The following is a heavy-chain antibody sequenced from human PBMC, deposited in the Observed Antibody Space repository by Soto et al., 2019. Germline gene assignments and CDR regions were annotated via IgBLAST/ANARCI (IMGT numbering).Heavy chain of an antibody. J-gene: IGHJ4*02. CDR2: LHLSGNS. Sequence: SETLSLTCTVSGVSISSNDYYWGWVRQPPGKGLEWIGSLHLSGNSFYNPSLKSRVTISVDTSKNQGSLKVSSVTAADTAVYYCVRSGDDYGSYIDYWGQGTLVTVSS. V-gene: IGHV4-39*01. CDR1: GVSISSNDYY. CDR3: VRSGDDYGSYIDY. D-gene: IGHD4-17*01.